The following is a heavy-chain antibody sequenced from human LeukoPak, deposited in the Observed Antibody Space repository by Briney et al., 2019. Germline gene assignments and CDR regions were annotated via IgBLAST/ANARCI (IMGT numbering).Heavy chain of an antibody. Sequence: PGGSLRLSCAASGFTFSSYGMHWVRQAPGEGLEWVAVIWYDGSNKYYADSVKGRFTISRDNSKNTLYLQMNGLRAEDTAVYYCAKLDRDCSSTSCYRRSYFDYWGQGTLVTVSS. V-gene: IGHV3-33*06. D-gene: IGHD2-2*01. CDR3: AKLDRDCSSTSCYRRSYFDY. J-gene: IGHJ4*02. CDR2: IWYDGSNK. CDR1: GFTFSSYG.